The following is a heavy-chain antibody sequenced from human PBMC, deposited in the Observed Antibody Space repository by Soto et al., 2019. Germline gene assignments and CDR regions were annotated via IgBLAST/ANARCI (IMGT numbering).Heavy chain of an antibody. V-gene: IGHV4-38-2*01. J-gene: IGHJ4*02. CDR3: ARGKYSSSPGDY. Sequence: LSLTCAVSGYSISSGYYWGWIRQPPGKGLEWIGSIYHSGSTYYNPSLKSRVTISVDTSKNQFSLKLGSVTAADTAVYYCARGKYSSSPGDYWGQGTLVTVSS. CDR1: GYSISSGYY. CDR2: IYHSGST. D-gene: IGHD6-6*01.